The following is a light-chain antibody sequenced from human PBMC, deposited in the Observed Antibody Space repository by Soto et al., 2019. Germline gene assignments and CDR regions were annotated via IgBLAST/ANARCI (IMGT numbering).Light chain of an antibody. V-gene: IGKV3-20*01. CDR2: GAS. CDR1: QSVTSNY. J-gene: IGKJ1*01. CDR3: QHYVTSLTT. Sequence: EIVLTQSPGTLSLSPGERATLSCGASQSVTSNYLAWYQQKPGQAPRLLIFGASIRVKGIPDRFIGSGSGTDFTLTISGLEPEDFAVYYCQHYVTSLTTFGQGTKLEVK.